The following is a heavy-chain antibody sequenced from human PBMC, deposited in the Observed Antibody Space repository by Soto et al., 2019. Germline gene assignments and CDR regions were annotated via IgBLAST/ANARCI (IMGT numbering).Heavy chain of an antibody. D-gene: IGHD3-10*01. CDR1: GFTFSSYS. CDR3: ARDYGYYYYYGMDV. CDR2: ISSSSSTI. Sequence: GSLRLSGAAPGFTFSSYSMNWVRQAAGKGLEWVSYISSSSSTIYYADSVKGRFTISRDNAKNSLYLQMNSLRDEDTAVYYCARDYGYYYYYGMDVWGQGTTVTVSS. J-gene: IGHJ6*02. V-gene: IGHV3-48*02.